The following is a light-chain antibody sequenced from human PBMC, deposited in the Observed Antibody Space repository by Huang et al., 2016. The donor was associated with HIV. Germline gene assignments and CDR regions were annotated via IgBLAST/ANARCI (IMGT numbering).Light chain of an antibody. CDR3: QQFNNYLFT. CDR1: QGISSA. Sequence: AIQLTQSPSSLSASVGDRVTITCRASQGISSALAWYQQKPGKAPKLLIYDAASLESGVPSRCSGSGSVTDFTLTISSLQPEDFATYYCQQFNNYLFTFGPGTKVDIK. J-gene: IGKJ3*01. V-gene: IGKV1D-13*01. CDR2: DAA.